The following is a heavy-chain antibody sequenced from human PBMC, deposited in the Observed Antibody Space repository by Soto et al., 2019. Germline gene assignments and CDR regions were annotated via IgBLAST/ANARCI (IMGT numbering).Heavy chain of an antibody. CDR2: IIPIFGTA. CDR3: ANAETILRFLELLFPGYYYDGLDV. CDR1: GGTFSSYA. Sequence: SSVKVSCKDSGGTFSSYAISWVRQAPGQGLEWMGGIIPIFGTANYAQKFQGRVTITADKSTSTAYMELSSLRSEDTAVYYCANAETILRFLELLFPGYYYDGLDVRGQGSTDTGS. D-gene: IGHD3-3*01. J-gene: IGHJ6*02. V-gene: IGHV1-69*06.